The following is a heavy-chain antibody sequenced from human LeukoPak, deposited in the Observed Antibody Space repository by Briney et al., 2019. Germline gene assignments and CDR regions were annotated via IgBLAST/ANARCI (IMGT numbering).Heavy chain of an antibody. CDR1: GFTLSTYS. Sequence: GGSLRLSCTVSGFTLSTYSLNWVRRAPGKGLEWVSLMTNSRSYYADSVKGRFTISRDNAKNSLDLVMSSLRVDDTAVYYCARDFSAAFDIWGQGTMVTVSS. CDR2: MTNSRSY. V-gene: IGHV3-21*01. D-gene: IGHD2/OR15-2a*01. J-gene: IGHJ3*02. CDR3: ARDFSAAFDI.